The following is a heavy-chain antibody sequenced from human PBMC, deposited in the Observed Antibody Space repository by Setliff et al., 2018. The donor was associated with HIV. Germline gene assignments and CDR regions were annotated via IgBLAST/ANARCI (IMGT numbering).Heavy chain of an antibody. D-gene: IGHD6-6*01. CDR1: GYSFTTSG. CDR3: ARDEPKNKEAAPGY. Sequence: GASVKVSCKASGYSFTTSGVSWVRQAPGQGLEWMGWINIRSGNTNYAQKFQGRVTMTTDTSTSTAYMGLTSLRSDDTAVYYCARDEPKNKEAAPGYWGQGTLVTVSS. V-gene: IGHV1-18*01. CDR2: INIRSGNT. J-gene: IGHJ4*02.